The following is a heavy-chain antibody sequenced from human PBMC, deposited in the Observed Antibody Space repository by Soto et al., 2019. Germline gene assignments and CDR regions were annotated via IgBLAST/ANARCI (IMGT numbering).Heavy chain of an antibody. CDR3: AKAPFSEGTGSFDY. J-gene: IGHJ4*02. CDR1: GVSISNSSYY. D-gene: IGHD1-1*01. V-gene: IGHV4-39*01. Sequence: ASETLSLTCTVSGVSISNSSYYWGWIRRSPGKGLEWIGTIYYSGITYYNPSLKSRVTISVDTSKNQFSLRAEDTAVYYCAKAPFSEGTGSFDYWGQGTLVTVSS. CDR2: IYYSGIT.